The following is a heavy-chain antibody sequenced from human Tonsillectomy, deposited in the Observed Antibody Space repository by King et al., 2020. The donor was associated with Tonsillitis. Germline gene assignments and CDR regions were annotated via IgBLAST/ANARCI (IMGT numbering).Heavy chain of an antibody. V-gene: IGHV3-23*04. J-gene: IGHJ3*02. Sequence: EVQLVESGGGLVQPGGSLRLSCTASGFTFRNYAMTWVRQAPGKGLEWVSVMRGSGGSTHYADSVKGRFTISGDNSKSTRYLQMNSLRAEDTAVNYCATLAHYYYDSSGHPYVALDIWGQGTMVTVSS. CDR1: GFTFRNYA. CDR3: ATLAHYYYDSSGHPYVALDI. CDR2: MRGSGGST. D-gene: IGHD3-22*01.